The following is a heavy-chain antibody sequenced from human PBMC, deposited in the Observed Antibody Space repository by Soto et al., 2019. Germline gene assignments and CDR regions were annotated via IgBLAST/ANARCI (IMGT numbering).Heavy chain of an antibody. CDR2: ISSSSSYI. CDR3: AIVLGGNYYDSSGAY. D-gene: IGHD3-22*01. J-gene: IGHJ4*02. Sequence: GGSLRLSCAASGFTFSSYSMNWVRQAPGKGLEWVSSISSSSSYIYYADSVKGRFTISRDNAKNSLYLQMNSLRAEDTAVYYCAIVLGGNYYDSSGAYWGQGTLVTVFS. V-gene: IGHV3-21*01. CDR1: GFTFSSYS.